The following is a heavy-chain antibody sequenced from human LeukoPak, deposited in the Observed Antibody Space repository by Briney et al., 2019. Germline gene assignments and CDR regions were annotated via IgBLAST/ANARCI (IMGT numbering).Heavy chain of an antibody. J-gene: IGHJ4*02. D-gene: IGHD1-7*01. CDR2: IWYDGSNK. CDR1: RFTFSTYG. V-gene: IGHV3-33*01. Sequence: PGGSLRLSCAASRFTFSTYGIHWVRKAPGKGLGWVAVIWYDGSNKHYADSVKGRFTISRDNSKNTLYLQMNSLRAEDTAVYYCARDSWNYGLLDSWGQGTLVTVSS. CDR3: ARDSWNYGLLDS.